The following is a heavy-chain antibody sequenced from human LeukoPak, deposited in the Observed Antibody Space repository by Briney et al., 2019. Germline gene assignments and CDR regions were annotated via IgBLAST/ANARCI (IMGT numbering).Heavy chain of an antibody. V-gene: IGHV4-34*01. Sequence: SETLSLTCAVYGGSFSGYYWSWIRQPPGKGLEWIGEINHSGSTNYSPSLKSRVTISVDTSKNQFSLKLSSVTAADTAVYYCARDPDSSPGSGVDYWGQGTLVTVSS. CDR3: ARDPDSSPGSGVDY. CDR1: GGSFSGYY. CDR2: INHSGST. J-gene: IGHJ4*02. D-gene: IGHD6-13*01.